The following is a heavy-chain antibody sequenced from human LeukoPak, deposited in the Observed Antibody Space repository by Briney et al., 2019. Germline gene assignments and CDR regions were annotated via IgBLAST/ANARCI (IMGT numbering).Heavy chain of an antibody. V-gene: IGHV3-7*01. CDR1: GFTFSRYW. D-gene: IGHD3-10*01. CDR3: AKLGDLFEF. J-gene: IGHJ4*02. Sequence: GGSLRLSCTASGFTFSRYWMSWVRQAPGKGLEWVANIKEDGSEKYYVDSVKGRFTISRDKAKKSLYLQMNSLRVEDTAVYYCAKLGDLFEFCGQGTLVTVSS. CDR2: IKEDGSEK.